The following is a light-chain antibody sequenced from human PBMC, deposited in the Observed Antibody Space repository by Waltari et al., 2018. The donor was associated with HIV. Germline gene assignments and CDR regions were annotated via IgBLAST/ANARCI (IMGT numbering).Light chain of an antibody. J-gene: IGKJ4*01. CDR3: QQYGSSPRALT. CDR1: ESVSSN. V-gene: IGKV3-20*01. CDR2: GAS. Sequence: EIVLTQSPATLSVSPGDRVTLSCRASESVSSNLAWYQQKPGQAPRLVFYGASSRATGIPDRFSGSGSGTEFTLTISRLEPADFAVYYCQQYGSSPRALTFGGGTKVEIK.